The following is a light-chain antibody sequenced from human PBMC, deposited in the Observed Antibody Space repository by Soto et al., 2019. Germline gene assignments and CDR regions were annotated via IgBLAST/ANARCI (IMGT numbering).Light chain of an antibody. CDR2: EVS. V-gene: IGLV2-14*01. J-gene: IGLJ1*01. Sequence: QSALPQPASVSGSPGQSITISCTGTSSDVGGYNYVSWYQQHPGKAPKLMIYEVSNRPSGVSNRFSGSKSGNTASLTISGRQAEDDSDYYCSSYTSSSTLVFGTGTKLTVL. CDR3: SSYTSSSTLV. CDR1: SSDVGGYNY.